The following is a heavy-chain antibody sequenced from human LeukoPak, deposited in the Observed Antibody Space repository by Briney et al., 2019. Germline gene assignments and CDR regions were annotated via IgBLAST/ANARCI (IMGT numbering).Heavy chain of an antibody. V-gene: IGHV1-2*02. CDR3: ARVRKYSSSWLDFDY. D-gene: IGHD6-13*01. CDR1: GYTFTGYY. J-gene: IGHJ4*02. Sequence: ASVKVSCKASGYTFTGYYMHWVRQAPGQGLEWMGWINPNSGGTNYAQKVQGRVTMTRDTSISTAYMELSRLRSNDTAVYYCARVRKYSSSWLDFDYWGQGTLVTVSS. CDR2: INPNSGGT.